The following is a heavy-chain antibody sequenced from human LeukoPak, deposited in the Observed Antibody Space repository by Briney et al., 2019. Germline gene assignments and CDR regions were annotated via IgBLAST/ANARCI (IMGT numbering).Heavy chain of an antibody. CDR3: ARSSESYDSSGYYSYYFDY. Sequence: SETLSLTCNVSGYSISSGYYWAWIRQSPGKGLEWIGSIYHSGSTYYNPSLKSRVTMSVDTSKKQFSLNLSSVTAADTAVYYCARSSESYDSSGYYSYYFDYWGQGTLVTVSS. D-gene: IGHD3-22*01. V-gene: IGHV4-38-2*02. CDR2: IYHSGST. CDR1: GYSISSGYY. J-gene: IGHJ4*02.